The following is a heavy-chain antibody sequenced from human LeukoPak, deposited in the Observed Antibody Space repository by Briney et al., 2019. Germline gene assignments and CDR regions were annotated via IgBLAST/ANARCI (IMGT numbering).Heavy chain of an antibody. V-gene: IGHV3-66*01. Sequence: PGGSLGLSCAASGFTVSSNYMSWVRQAPGKGLEWVSVIYSGGSTYYADSVKGRFTISRDNSKNTLYLQMNSLRAEDTAVYYCARDYSSGWYPFDYWGQGTLVTVSS. J-gene: IGHJ4*02. CDR2: IYSGGST. CDR3: ARDYSSGWYPFDY. CDR1: GFTVSSNY. D-gene: IGHD6-19*01.